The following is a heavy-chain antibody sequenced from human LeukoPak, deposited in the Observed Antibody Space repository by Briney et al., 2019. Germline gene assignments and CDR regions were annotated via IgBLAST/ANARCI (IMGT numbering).Heavy chain of an antibody. CDR1: TASLSGYY. D-gene: IGHD5-18*01. J-gene: IGHJ4*02. CDR2: INHSGTT. Sequence: SETLSLTCPVYTASLSGYYWKWISQPPGKGLEWNGEINHSGTTTSHTSLKTRSPISLATSKNQFSLKRSPVALVNTPVFSCPRVSGYSYGVNDYWGQGTLVTASS. V-gene: IGHV4-34*01. CDR3: PRVSGYSYGVNDY.